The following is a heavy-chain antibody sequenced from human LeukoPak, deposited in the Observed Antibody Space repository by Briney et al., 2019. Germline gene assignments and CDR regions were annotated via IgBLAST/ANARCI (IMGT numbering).Heavy chain of an antibody. Sequence: SVKVSCKASGGTFSSYAISWVRQAPGQGLEWMGGIIPIFGTANYAQKFQGRVTITADESTSTAYMELSSLRSEDTAVYYCARALVRRPYDFWNWGQGTLVTVSS. J-gene: IGHJ4*02. CDR3: ARALVRRPYDFWN. CDR1: GGTFSSYA. CDR2: IIPIFGTA. V-gene: IGHV1-69*13. D-gene: IGHD3-3*01.